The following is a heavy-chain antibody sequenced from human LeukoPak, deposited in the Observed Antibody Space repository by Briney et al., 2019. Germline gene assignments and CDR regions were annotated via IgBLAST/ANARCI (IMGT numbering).Heavy chain of an antibody. V-gene: IGHV3-23*01. D-gene: IGHD6-19*01. Sequence: GGSLRLSCAASGFTFSNYGMNWVRQAPGKGLEWVSYISGSGGTTYYADSVKGRFTISRDNSKNTVFFQMNSLRAEDTAVYYCAKDHSSEQWLVADYWGQGTLVTVSS. CDR2: ISGSGGTT. CDR1: GFTFSNYG. CDR3: AKDHSSEQWLVADY. J-gene: IGHJ4*02.